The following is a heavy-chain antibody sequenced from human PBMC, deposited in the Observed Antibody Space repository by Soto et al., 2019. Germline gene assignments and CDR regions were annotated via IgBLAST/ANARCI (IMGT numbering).Heavy chain of an antibody. CDR1: GGSISSYY. D-gene: IGHD6-6*01. CDR2: IYYSGST. CDR3: ARGGRGAARHAFDI. V-gene: IGHV4-59*01. J-gene: IGHJ3*02. Sequence: SETLSLTRTVSGGSISSYYWSWIRQPPGKGLEWIGDIYYSGSTNYNPYLKSRVTISVDTSKNQFSLKLSSVTAADTAVYYCARGGRGAARHAFDIWGQGTMVTVSS.